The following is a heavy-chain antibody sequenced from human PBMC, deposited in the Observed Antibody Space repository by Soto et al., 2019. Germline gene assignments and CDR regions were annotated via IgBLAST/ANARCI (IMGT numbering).Heavy chain of an antibody. CDR1: GFTFTKNA. D-gene: IGHD3-16*01. CDR3: ARSTIGEYDY. J-gene: IGHJ4*02. Sequence: QVQLVESGGGVVQPGRSLRLSCAVSGFTFTKNAMHWVRQAPGEGLEWMAVISYDGGTQYYADSVKGRFTISRDNSNNSLFPQMSTLRPDDTAVYYCARSTIGEYDYWGLGTLVTVSS. V-gene: IGHV3-30-3*01. CDR2: ISYDGGTQ.